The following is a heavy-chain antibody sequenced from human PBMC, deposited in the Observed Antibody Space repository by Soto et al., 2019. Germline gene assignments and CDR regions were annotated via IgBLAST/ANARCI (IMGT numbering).Heavy chain of an antibody. CDR2: IYWADDK. J-gene: IGHJ4*02. D-gene: IGHD2-2*01. V-gene: IGHV2-5*02. CDR1: GFSITGNGEG. CDR3: AHGYVQLLATFHYFDS. Sequence: VSGPSLVNPTQTLTLTCTFSGFSITGNGEGVGWIRQPPGKALEWLALIYWADDKRYSPSLRNRLTITLDNSKDQVILTMTDMGPADTDTYYCAHGYVQLLATFHYFDSWGQGTQGTVSS.